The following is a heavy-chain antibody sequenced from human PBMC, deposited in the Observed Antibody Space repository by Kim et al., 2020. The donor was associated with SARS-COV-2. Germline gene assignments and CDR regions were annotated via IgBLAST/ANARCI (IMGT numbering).Heavy chain of an antibody. V-gene: IGHV4-39*01. CDR2: IFYSGST. J-gene: IGHJ4*02. CDR1: GDSFTNSPFY. D-gene: IGHD4-17*01. CDR3: TRHPNGDFHFDY. Sequence: SETLSLTCTVSGDSFTNSPFYWAWIRQSPGKGLEWFGSIFYSGSTYSNPSLKSRVTISVDTSKNQFSLKLSSVTAADSAIYYCTRHPNGDFHFDYWCQGFLVTVSS.